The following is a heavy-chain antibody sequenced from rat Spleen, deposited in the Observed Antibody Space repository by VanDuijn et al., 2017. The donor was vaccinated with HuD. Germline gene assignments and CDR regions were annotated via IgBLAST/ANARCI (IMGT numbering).Heavy chain of an antibody. Sequence: EVQLVESDGDLVQPGRSLKLSCAASGFTFSDYYMAWVRQAPTKGLEWVATISYDGSSTYYRDSVKGRFTISRDNAKSTLYLQMDSLRSEDTATYYCASLIGTTTPFAYWGQGTLVTVSS. CDR1: GFTFSDYY. V-gene: IGHV5-29*01. J-gene: IGHJ3*01. D-gene: IGHD1-5*01. CDR3: ASLIGTTTPFAY. CDR2: ISYDGSST.